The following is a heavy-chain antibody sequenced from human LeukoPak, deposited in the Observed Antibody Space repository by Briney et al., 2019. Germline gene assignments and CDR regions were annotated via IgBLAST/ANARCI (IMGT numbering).Heavy chain of an antibody. CDR2: ISSSSSYI. CDR3: ARDTSSWDDAFDI. J-gene: IGHJ3*02. D-gene: IGHD6-13*01. CDR1: GLTFSSYS. Sequence: GSLRLSCAASGLTFSSYSMNWVRQAPGKGLEWVSSISSSSSYIYYADSVKGRFTISRDNSKNTLYLQMNSLRAEDTAVYYCARDTSSWDDAFDIWGQGTMVTVSS. V-gene: IGHV3-21*01.